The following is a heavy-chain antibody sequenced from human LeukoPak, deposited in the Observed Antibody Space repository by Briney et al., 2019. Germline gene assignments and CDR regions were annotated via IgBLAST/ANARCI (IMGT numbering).Heavy chain of an antibody. CDR1: GFTFSIYA. Sequence: GGSLRLSCAASGFTFSIYAMSWVRQAPGKGLEWVSAISGSGGTAYYADSVKGRFTISRDNSKNTLYLQMNSLRAEDTAVYYCARGVSSTSYDAFDIWGQGTMVTVSS. D-gene: IGHD2-2*01. CDR2: ISGSGGTA. CDR3: ARGVSSTSYDAFDI. J-gene: IGHJ3*02. V-gene: IGHV3-23*01.